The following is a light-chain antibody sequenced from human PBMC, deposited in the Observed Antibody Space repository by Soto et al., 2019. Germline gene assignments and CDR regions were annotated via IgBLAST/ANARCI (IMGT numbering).Light chain of an antibody. Sequence: DIVMTQSPDSLAVSLGERATINCNSSQSVLYSSNSKNYLAWYQQKPGQPPKLLIYRASTRESGVPDRFSGSVSRTDFTLTISSLQAENVAVYYCQQYDSSPWTFGQGTKVEIK. CDR2: RAS. CDR3: QQYDSSPWT. V-gene: IGKV4-1*01. J-gene: IGKJ1*01. CDR1: QSVLYSSNSKNY.